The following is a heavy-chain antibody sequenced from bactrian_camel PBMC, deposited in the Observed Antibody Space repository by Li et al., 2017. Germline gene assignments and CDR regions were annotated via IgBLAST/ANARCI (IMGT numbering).Heavy chain of an antibody. CDR1: GYNTLI. J-gene: IGHJ4*01. D-gene: IGHD6*01. V-gene: IGHV3S53*01. CDR2: IDSAGRA. Sequence: VQAGGSLRLSCTFSGYNTLIMAWFRQGPGKLREGVAGIDSAGRANYADSVKGRFTISQDNDRNTLHLQMNSLKPEDSAMYYCASAAYNSNWSRLEKRYYTYWGQGTQVTVS. CDR3: ASAAYNSNWSRLEKRYYTY.